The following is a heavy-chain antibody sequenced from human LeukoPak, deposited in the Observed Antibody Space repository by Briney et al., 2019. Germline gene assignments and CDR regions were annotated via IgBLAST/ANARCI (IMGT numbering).Heavy chain of an antibody. CDR3: AKTPSKWELTTFDY. D-gene: IGHD1-26*01. CDR1: GFTFSSYA. CDR2: ISGSGGST. J-gene: IGHJ4*02. V-gene: IGHV3-23*01. Sequence: PGGSLRLSCAASGFTFSSYAMSWVRQAPGKGLEWVSGISGSGGSTYYGDSVKGRFTISRDNSKNTLYLQMNSLRAEDTAVYYCAKTPSKWELTTFDYWGQGTLVTVSS.